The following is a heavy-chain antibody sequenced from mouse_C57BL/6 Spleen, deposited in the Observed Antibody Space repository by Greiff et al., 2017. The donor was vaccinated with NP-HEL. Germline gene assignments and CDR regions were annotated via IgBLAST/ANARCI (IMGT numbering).Heavy chain of an antibody. J-gene: IGHJ4*01. CDR2: ISSGSSTI. Sequence: EVQRVESGGGLVKPGGSLKLSCAASGFTFSDYGMHWVRQAPEKGLEWVAYISSGSSTIYYADTVKGRFTISRDNAKNTLCLQMTSLRSEDTAMYYCASLRSFYAMDYWGQGTSVTVSS. V-gene: IGHV5-17*01. D-gene: IGHD1-1*01. CDR3: ASLRSFYAMDY. CDR1: GFTFSDYG.